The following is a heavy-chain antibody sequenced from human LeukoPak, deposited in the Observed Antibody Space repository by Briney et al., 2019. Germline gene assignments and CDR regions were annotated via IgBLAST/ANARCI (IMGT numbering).Heavy chain of an antibody. Sequence: GGSLRLSCAASGFTFSSYEMNWVRQAPGKGLERVSYISSSGSTIYYADSVKGRFTISRDNAKNSLYLQMNSLRAEDTAVYYCARGIAAGVDYWGQGTLVTVSS. CDR1: GFTFSSYE. V-gene: IGHV3-48*03. J-gene: IGHJ4*02. CDR2: ISSSGSTI. D-gene: IGHD6-13*01. CDR3: ARGIAAGVDY.